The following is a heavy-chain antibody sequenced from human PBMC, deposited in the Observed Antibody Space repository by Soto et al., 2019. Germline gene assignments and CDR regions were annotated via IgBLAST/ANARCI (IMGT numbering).Heavy chain of an antibody. J-gene: IGHJ4*02. CDR1: GGSISSGGYY. CDR2: IYYSGST. CDR3: ARGLGSIAAAGTGFDY. D-gene: IGHD6-13*01. V-gene: IGHV4-31*03. Sequence: QVQLQESGPGLVKPSQTLSLTCTVSGGSISSGGYYWSWSRQHPGKGLEWIGYIYYSGSTYYNPSLKRRVTMSVDTSKNQFSLKLSSVTAADTAVYYWARGLGSIAAAGTGFDYWGQGTLVTVSS.